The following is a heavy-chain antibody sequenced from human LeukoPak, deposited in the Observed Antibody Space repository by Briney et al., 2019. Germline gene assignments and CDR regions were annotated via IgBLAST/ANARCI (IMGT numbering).Heavy chain of an antibody. CDR3: ARETYYYDV. CDR2: IYYSGST. V-gene: IGHV4-39*07. D-gene: IGHD3-22*01. Sequence: SQTLSLTCTVSGGSISSSYYYWGWIRQPPGKGLEWIGSIYYSGSTYYSPSLKSRVTISVDTSKNQFSLKLSSVTAADTAVYYCARETYYYDVWGQGTLVTVSS. J-gene: IGHJ4*02. CDR1: GGSISSSYYY.